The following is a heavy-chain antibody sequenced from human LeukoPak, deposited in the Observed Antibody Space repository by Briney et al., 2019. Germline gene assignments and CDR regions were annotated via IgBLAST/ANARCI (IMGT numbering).Heavy chain of an antibody. CDR1: GGSIDSTNW. V-gene: IGHV4-4*02. CDR2: IHHDGRI. D-gene: IGHD3-16*02. CDR3: ARSHDHLWGNYPDY. J-gene: IGHJ4*02. Sequence: SETLSLTCDVSGGSIDSTNWWNWVRQPPGKGLEWIGEIHHDGRINYNPSLKSRVTLSVDKSKNQFSLRLNSVSAADTAMYYCARSHDHLWGNYPDYWGQGTLVTVSS.